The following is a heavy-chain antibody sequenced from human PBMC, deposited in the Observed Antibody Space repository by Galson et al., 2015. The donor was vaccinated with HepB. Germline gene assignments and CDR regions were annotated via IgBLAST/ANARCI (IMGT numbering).Heavy chain of an antibody. Sequence: SLRLSCAASGFTFSSYGMHWVRQAPGKGLEWVAVIWYDGSNKYYADSVKGRFTISRDNSKNTLYLQMNSLRAEDTAVYYCARESRFLGYFDSWGQGTLVTVSA. D-gene: IGHD3-3*01. CDR2: IWYDGSNK. V-gene: IGHV3-33*01. J-gene: IGHJ4*02. CDR1: GFTFSSYG. CDR3: ARESRFLGYFDS.